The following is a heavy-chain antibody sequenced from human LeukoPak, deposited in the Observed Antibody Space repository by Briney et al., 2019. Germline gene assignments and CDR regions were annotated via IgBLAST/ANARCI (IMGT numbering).Heavy chain of an antibody. CDR3: AREIAVAGFWYFDL. CDR1: GFSFSRHD. CDR2: IGTAGDT. V-gene: IGHV3-13*01. J-gene: IGHJ2*01. D-gene: IGHD6-19*01. Sequence: GGSLRLSCAASGFSFSRHDMHWVRQATGKGLEWVSAIGTAGDTDYSGSVKGRFTISREDARNFLFLQMDSLRAGDTAVYYCAREIAVAGFWYFDLWGRGTLVTVSS.